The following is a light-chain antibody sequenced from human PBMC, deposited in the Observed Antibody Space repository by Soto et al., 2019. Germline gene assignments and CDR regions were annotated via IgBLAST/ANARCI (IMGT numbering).Light chain of an antibody. CDR1: QSGSSSY. CDR3: QQYGSSPWT. Sequence: EIVLTQSPGTLSFSPGERATLSCRASQSGSSSYLAWYQQKPGQAPRLLIYGASSRATGIPDRFSGSGSGTDFTLTISSLEPEDFAVYYCQQYGSSPWTFGQGTKVEIK. CDR2: GAS. V-gene: IGKV3-20*01. J-gene: IGKJ1*01.